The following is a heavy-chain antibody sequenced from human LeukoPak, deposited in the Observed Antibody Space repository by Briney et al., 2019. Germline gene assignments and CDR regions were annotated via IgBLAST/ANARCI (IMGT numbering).Heavy chain of an antibody. D-gene: IGHD3-9*01. CDR1: GGTFSSYA. J-gene: IGHJ4*02. V-gene: IGHV1-69*05. CDR3: AKSWDILTGYSHGFDY. Sequence: SVKVSCKASGGTFSSYAISWVRQAPGQGLEWMGGIIPIFGTANYAQKLQGRVTMTTDTSTSTAYMELRSLRSDDTAVYYCAKSWDILTGYSHGFDYWGQGTLVTVSS. CDR2: IIPIFGTA.